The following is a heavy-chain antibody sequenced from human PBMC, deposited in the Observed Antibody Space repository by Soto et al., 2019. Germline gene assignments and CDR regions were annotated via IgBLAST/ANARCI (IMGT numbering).Heavy chain of an antibody. CDR3: ARNGDCTRPGCIVGWFDP. Sequence: PSETLSLTCTVSGGSISSGGYYWSWIRQHPGKGLEWIGYIYYSGSTYYNPSLKSRVTISVDTSKNQFSLKLSSVTAADTAVYYCARNGDCTRPGCIVGWFDPWGPGTLVTVSS. V-gene: IGHV4-31*03. J-gene: IGHJ5*02. CDR2: IYYSGST. CDR1: GGSISSGGYY. D-gene: IGHD2-8*01.